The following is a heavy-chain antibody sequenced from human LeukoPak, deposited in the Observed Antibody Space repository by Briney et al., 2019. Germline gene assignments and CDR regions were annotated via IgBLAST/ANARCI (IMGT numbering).Heavy chain of an antibody. D-gene: IGHD3-22*01. CDR3: ARPYYYDSRIDP. Sequence: PSETLSLTCTVSGGSISSGDYYWSWIRQPPGKGLEWIGYIYYSGSTCYNPSLKSRVTISVDTSKNQLSLKLTSVTAADTAVYYCARPYYYDSRIDPWGQGTLVTVSS. CDR1: GGSISSGDYY. CDR2: IYYSGST. J-gene: IGHJ5*02. V-gene: IGHV4-30-4*01.